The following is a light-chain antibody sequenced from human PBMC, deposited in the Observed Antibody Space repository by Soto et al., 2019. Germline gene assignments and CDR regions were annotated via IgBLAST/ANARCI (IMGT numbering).Light chain of an antibody. V-gene: IGLV2-14*01. J-gene: IGLJ2*01. CDR1: SSDVGGYNF. Sequence: QSVLTQPASVSGSPGQSITISCTGTSSDVGGYNFVSWYQQHPGKAPKLMIYDVSNRPSGVSDRFSGSKSGNTASLTISGLQAEDGADYYCSSYTSISTLGVFGGGTKLTVL. CDR3: SSYTSISTLGV. CDR2: DVS.